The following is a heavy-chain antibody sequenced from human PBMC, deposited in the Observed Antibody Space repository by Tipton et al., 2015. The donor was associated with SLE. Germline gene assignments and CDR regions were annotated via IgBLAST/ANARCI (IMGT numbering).Heavy chain of an antibody. Sequence: TLSLTCTVSGGSVSSGRYFWSWIRQHPRKGLEWIGCIFYNGNTHYNPSLKSRVIMSVDTSKNQFSLSLSSVTAADTAVYYCAREGVHFWSGSAVSDYYYIDVWGKGSKVTVSS. CDR2: IFYNGNT. V-gene: IGHV4-31*03. D-gene: IGHD3-3*02. CDR1: GGSVSSGRYF. CDR3: AREGVHFWSGSAVSDYYYIDV. J-gene: IGHJ6*03.